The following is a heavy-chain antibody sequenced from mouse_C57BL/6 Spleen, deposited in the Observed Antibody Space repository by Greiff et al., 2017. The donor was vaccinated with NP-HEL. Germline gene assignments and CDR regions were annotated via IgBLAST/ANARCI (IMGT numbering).Heavy chain of an antibody. CDR3: ARDYGTYYYAMDY. D-gene: IGHD2-1*01. Sequence: EVQRVESGGDLVKPGGSLKLSCAASGFTFSSYGMSWVRQTPDKRLEWVATISSGGSYTYYPDSVKGRFTISRDNAKNTLYLQMSSLKSEDTAMYYCARDYGTYYYAMDYWGQGTSVTVSS. V-gene: IGHV5-6*01. CDR2: ISSGGSYT. CDR1: GFTFSSYG. J-gene: IGHJ4*01.